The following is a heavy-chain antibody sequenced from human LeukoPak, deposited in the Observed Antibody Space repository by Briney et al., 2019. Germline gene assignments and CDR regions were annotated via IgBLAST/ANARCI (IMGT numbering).Heavy chain of an antibody. D-gene: IGHD4-17*01. CDR2: IYYSGST. Sequence: SSETLSLTCTVSGGSISSGGYYWSWIRQHPGKVLEWIGYIYYSGSTYYNPSLKSRVTISVDTSKNQFSLKLSSVPADDTAVYYCARALRDSYGDYVLDYWGQGTLVTVSS. CDR3: ARALRDSYGDYVLDY. V-gene: IGHV4-31*03. J-gene: IGHJ4*02. CDR1: GGSISSGGYY.